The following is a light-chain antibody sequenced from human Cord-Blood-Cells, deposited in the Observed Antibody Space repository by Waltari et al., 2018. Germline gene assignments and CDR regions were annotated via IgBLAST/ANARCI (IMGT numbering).Light chain of an antibody. J-gene: IGLJ3*02. Sequence: QSALTQPASVSGSPGQSITISCTGTSSDVGGYNYVSWYQQHPGKAPQHMIYDVSKRPSGVSNRFSASKSGTTASLTISELQAEDEADYYRSAYTSSSTWVFGGGTKLTVL. CDR2: DVS. V-gene: IGLV2-14*01. CDR3: SAYTSSSTWV. CDR1: SSDVGGYNY.